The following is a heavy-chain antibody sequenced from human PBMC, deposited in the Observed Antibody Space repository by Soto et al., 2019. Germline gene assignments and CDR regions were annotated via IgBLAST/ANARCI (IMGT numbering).Heavy chain of an antibody. V-gene: IGHV3-30*03. Sequence: QLGESGGGVVQPARSLTLSCAASGFSLDSYAMHWVRQAPGKGHEWMAVVSYDGKNIYYADSVKGRFTISKDDSKNTLYLRMSSLTAEDTATYYCARDYGALPCDRFQHWGRGTLVTVSS. CDR3: ARDYGALPCDRFQH. CDR1: GFSLDSYA. J-gene: IGHJ1*01. D-gene: IGHD3-10*01. CDR2: VSYDGKNI.